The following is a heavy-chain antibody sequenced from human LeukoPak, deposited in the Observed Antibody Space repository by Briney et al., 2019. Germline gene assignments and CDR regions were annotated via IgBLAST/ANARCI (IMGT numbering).Heavy chain of an antibody. CDR3: ARHSGEALFDI. V-gene: IGHV4-39*01. CDR1: GGSISSSDDF. CDR2: IYYTGST. J-gene: IGHJ3*02. Sequence: SETLSLTCTVSGGSISSSDDFWGWIRQPPGKGLEWIATIYYTGSTYYSPSLKRRVTISVDTSKNHFSLKLTSVTAADTAVFYCARHSGEALFDIWGQGTMVTVSS. D-gene: IGHD3-10*01.